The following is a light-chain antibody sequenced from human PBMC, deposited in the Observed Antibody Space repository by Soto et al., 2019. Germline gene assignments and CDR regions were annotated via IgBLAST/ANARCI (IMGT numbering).Light chain of an antibody. CDR3: AAWDDSLNGSYV. J-gene: IGLJ1*01. Sequence: QSVLTQPPSASGTPGQRVTISCSGSSSNIGSNTVNWYQQLPGTAPKLLIYSNNPRPSGVPDRFSGSKSGTSASLAISGPQSEDEADYYCAAWDDSLNGSYVFGTGTKVTVL. CDR1: SSNIGSNT. CDR2: SNN. V-gene: IGLV1-44*01.